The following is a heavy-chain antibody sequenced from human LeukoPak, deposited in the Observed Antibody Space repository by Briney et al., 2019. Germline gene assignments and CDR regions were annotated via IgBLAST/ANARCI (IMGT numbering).Heavy chain of an antibody. J-gene: IGHJ4*02. Sequence: ASVKVSCKASGYTFTSYGISWVRQAPGQGLEWMGWISAYNGNTNYAQKLQGRVTMTTDTSTSTAYMELRSLRSDDTAVYYCARGGMVRGVNNEFDYWGQGTLVTVSS. D-gene: IGHD3-10*01. CDR3: ARGGMVRGVNNEFDY. CDR2: ISAYNGNT. CDR1: GYTFTSYG. V-gene: IGHV1-18*01.